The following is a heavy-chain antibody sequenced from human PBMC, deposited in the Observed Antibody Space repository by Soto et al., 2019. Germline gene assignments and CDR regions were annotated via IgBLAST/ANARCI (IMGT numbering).Heavy chain of an antibody. J-gene: IGHJ4*02. Sequence: PGGSLRLSCAASGFTFSSYEMNWVRQAPGKGLEWVSYISSSGSTIYYADSVKGRFTISRDNAKNSLYLQMNSLRAEDTAVYYCARDQEVDNWNYFDYWGQGTLVTVSS. V-gene: IGHV3-48*03. CDR1: GFTFSSYE. CDR2: ISSSGSTI. CDR3: ARDQEVDNWNYFDY. D-gene: IGHD1-20*01.